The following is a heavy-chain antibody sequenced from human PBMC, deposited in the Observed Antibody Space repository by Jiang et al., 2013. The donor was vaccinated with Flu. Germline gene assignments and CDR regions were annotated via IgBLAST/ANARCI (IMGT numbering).Heavy chain of an antibody. V-gene: IGHV4-34*01. CDR1: GGSFSGYY. J-gene: IGHJ4*02. CDR2: INHSGST. Sequence: LLKPSETLSLTCAVYGGSFSGYYWSWIRQPPGKGLEWIGEINHSGSTNYNPSLKSRVTISVDTSKNQFSLKLSSVTAADTAVYYCAREGGGATANDYWGQGTLVTVSS. D-gene: IGHD1-26*01. CDR3: AREGGGATANDY.